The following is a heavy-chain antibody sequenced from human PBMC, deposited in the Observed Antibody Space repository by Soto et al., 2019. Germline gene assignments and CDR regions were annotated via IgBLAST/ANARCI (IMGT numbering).Heavy chain of an antibody. V-gene: IGHV4-31*01. CDR2: VYHSGST. J-gene: IGHJ4*03. D-gene: IGHD7-27*01. CDR1: GDSIRGGGHY. CDR3: ARDTGLAPTVWGY. Sequence: QVQLQESGPGLVKPSQTLSLTCSVSGDSIRGGGHYWNWIREFPGKGLEWIGYVYHSGSTHYNPSLRGPLTISIDTSKNQCSLRLISVTAADTALYYCARDTGLAPTVWGYWGHGTQVTVSS.